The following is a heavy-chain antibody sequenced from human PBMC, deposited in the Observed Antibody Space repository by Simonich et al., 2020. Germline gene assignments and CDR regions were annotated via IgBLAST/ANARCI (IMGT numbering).Heavy chain of an antibody. D-gene: IGHD7-27*01. CDR1: GFTFSSYA. CDR2: ISNDGSNK. CDR3: ASEDLTGDAFDI. J-gene: IGHJ3*02. Sequence: QVQLVESGGGVVQPGRSLRLSCAASGFTFSSYAMHWVRQAPVKGLRWGAVISNDGSNKYFADSVKGRFTISRDNSKNTLYLQMNSLRAEDTAVYYCASEDLTGDAFDIWGQGTMVTVSS. V-gene: IGHV3-30*07.